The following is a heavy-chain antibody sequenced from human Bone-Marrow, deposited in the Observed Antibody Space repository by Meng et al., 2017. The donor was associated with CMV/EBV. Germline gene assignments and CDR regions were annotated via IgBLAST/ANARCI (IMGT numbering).Heavy chain of an antibody. Sequence: ASGCTCSSYAMRWVRQAPGKGLEWVAVITYDGSNKYYADSVKGRFTISRDNSKNTLYLQMNSLRAEDTAVYYCARDYNWNYVAWFDPWGQGTLVTVSS. CDR2: ITYDGSNK. D-gene: IGHD1-7*01. CDR3: ARDYNWNYVAWFDP. J-gene: IGHJ5*02. CDR1: GCTCSSYA. V-gene: IGHV3-30-3*01.